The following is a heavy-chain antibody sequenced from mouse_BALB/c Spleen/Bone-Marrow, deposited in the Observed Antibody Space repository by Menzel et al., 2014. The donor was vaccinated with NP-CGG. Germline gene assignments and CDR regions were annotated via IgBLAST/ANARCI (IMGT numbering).Heavy chain of an antibody. CDR1: GYTFTSYW. V-gene: IGHV1S41*01. CDR3: ARREVRREGYYFDY. D-gene: IGHD2-14*01. CDR2: IAPGSGST. Sequence: DLVKPRASVKLSCKASGYTFTSYWINWIKQRPGQGLEWIGRIAPGSGSTYYNEMFKGKATLTVDTSSSTAYIQLSSLSSEDSAVYFCARREVRREGYYFDYWGQGTTLTVSS. J-gene: IGHJ2*01.